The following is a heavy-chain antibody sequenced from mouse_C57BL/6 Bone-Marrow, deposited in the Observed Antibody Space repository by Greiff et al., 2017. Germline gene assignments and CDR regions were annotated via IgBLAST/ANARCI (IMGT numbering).Heavy chain of an antibody. J-gene: IGHJ2*01. CDR3: ARARGYDELADY. V-gene: IGHV1-26*01. D-gene: IGHD2-2*01. Sequence: EVQLQQSGPELVKPGASVKISCKASGYTFTDYYMNWVKQSHGKSLEWIGDINPNNGGTSYNQKFKGKATLTVDTSSSAAYMELRSLTSEDSAVYYCARARGYDELADYWGQGTTLTVSS. CDR1: GYTFTDYY. CDR2: INPNNGGT.